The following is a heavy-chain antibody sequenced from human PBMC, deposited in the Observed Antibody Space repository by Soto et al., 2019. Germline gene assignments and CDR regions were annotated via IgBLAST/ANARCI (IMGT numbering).Heavy chain of an antibody. D-gene: IGHD2-2*01. V-gene: IGHV4-59*01. J-gene: IGHJ4*02. CDR3: ARNGVPAAMAWVLDY. CDR2: IYYSGST. Sequence: SETLSLTCTVSGGSISSYYWSWIRQPPGKGLEWIGYIYYSGSTNYNPSLKSRVTISVDTSKNQFSLKLSSVTAADTAVYYRARNGVPAAMAWVLDYWGQGTLVTVSS. CDR1: GGSISSYY.